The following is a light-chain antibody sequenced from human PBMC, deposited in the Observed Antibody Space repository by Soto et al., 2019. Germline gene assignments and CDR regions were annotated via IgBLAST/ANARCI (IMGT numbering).Light chain of an antibody. CDR1: QSLLHSDGNTY. CDR3: MQATQYPPYT. V-gene: IGKV2-24*01. Sequence: DIVLTQTPLSSPVTLGQPASISCRSSQSLLHSDGNTYLSWLQQRPGQPPRLLIYKTSNRFSGVPDRFSGSGAWTEFTLKISRVEAEDVGVYYSMQATQYPPYTFGQGTKLEI. J-gene: IGKJ2*01. CDR2: KTS.